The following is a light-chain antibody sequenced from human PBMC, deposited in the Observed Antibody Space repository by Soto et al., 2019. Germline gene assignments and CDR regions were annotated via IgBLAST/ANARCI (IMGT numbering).Light chain of an antibody. CDR3: QQYNSYSLTWT. CDR1: QSISSW. J-gene: IGKJ1*01. Sequence: DIQMTQSPSTLSASVGDRVTITCRASQSISSWLAWYQQKPGKVPKLLIYKASSLDSGFPSRFSGSGSGTEFTLTISSLQPDDFATYYCQQYNSYSLTWTFGQGTKVDIK. CDR2: KAS. V-gene: IGKV1-5*03.